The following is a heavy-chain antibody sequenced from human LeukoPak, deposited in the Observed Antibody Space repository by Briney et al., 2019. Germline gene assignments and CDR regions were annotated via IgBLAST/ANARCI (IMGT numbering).Heavy chain of an antibody. V-gene: IGHV3-21*06. CDR1: GFNFSSYS. J-gene: IGHJ4*02. Sequence: PGGSLRLSCAASGFNFSSYSMNWVRQAPGKGLEWVSCISRSSSDIYYADSVKGRFTISRDNAKNSLFLQMNTLKAEDTAVYYCARESGGDPALDYWGQGTLVTVSS. D-gene: IGHD2-2*01. CDR2: ISRSSSDI. CDR3: ARESGGDPALDY.